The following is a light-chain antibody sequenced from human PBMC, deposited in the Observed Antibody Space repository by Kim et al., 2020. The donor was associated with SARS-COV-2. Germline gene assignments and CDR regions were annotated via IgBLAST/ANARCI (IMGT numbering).Light chain of an antibody. CDR3: CSFTTSTTYV. Sequence: QSALTQPPSVSGSPGQSVTISCTGTSSDVGSYNRVSWYQQPPGTAPKLMIYEVSNRPSGVPDRFSGSKSGNTASLTISGLQAEDEADYYCCSFTTSTTYVVGTGTKVTVL. CDR2: EVS. CDR1: SSDVGSYNR. V-gene: IGLV2-18*02. J-gene: IGLJ1*01.